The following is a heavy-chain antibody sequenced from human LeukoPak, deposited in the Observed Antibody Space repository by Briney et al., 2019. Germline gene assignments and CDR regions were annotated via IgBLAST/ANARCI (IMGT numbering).Heavy chain of an antibody. Sequence: SVKVSCKASGGTFSSYAISWVRQAPGQGLEWMGRIIPIFGIANYAQKFQGRVTITADKSTSTAYMELSSLRSEDTAVYYCARGLGDPPLTNYYYYGMDVWGQGTTVTDSS. CDR3: ARGLGDPPLTNYYYYGMDV. CDR2: IIPIFGIA. D-gene: IGHD3-16*01. CDR1: GGTFSSYA. V-gene: IGHV1-69*04. J-gene: IGHJ6*02.